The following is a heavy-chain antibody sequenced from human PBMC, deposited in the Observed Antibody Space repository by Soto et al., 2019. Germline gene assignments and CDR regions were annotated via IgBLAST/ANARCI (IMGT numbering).Heavy chain of an antibody. D-gene: IGHD6-19*01. CDR3: ARDFRAVAGPADY. CDR1: GFTFSSYG. CDR2: IWYDGSNK. J-gene: IGHJ4*02. Sequence: GGSLRLSCAASGFTFSSYGMHWVRQAPGKGLEWVAVIWYDGSNKYYADSVKGRFTISRDNSKNTLYLQMNSLRAEDTAVYYCARDFRAVAGPADYWGQGTLVTVSS. V-gene: IGHV3-33*01.